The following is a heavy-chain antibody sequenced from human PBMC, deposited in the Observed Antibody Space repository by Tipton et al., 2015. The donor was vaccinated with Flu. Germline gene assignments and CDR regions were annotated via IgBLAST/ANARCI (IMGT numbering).Heavy chain of an antibody. Sequence: LRLSCTVSGGSISSYYWSWIRQPPGKGLEWIGYIYYSGNTKYNPSLKSRVTISVDTSKNQFSLKLSSVTAADTAVYYCARTPPRGGFDYWGQGTLVTVSS. J-gene: IGHJ4*02. V-gene: IGHV4-59*01. CDR2: IYYSGNT. CDR1: GGSISSYY. CDR3: ARTPPRGGFDY.